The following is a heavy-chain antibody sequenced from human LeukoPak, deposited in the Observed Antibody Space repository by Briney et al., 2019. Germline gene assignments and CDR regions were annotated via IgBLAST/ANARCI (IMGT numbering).Heavy chain of an antibody. Sequence: SETLSLTCTVSGGSISSYYWSWIRQPPGKGLEWIGYIYYSGSTNYNPSLKSRVTISVDTSKNQFSLKLSSVTAADTAVYYCARDRRFGELLDWYFDLWGRGTLVTVSS. J-gene: IGHJ2*01. CDR3: ARDRRFGELLDWYFDL. CDR1: GGSISSYY. CDR2: IYYSGST. V-gene: IGHV4-59*01. D-gene: IGHD3-10*01.